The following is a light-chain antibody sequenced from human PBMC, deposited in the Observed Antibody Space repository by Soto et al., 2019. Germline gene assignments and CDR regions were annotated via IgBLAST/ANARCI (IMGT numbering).Light chain of an antibody. CDR3: QQYNSYSPT. J-gene: IGKJ1*01. V-gene: IGKV1-5*01. CDR2: DAS. Sequence: DIQMTQSPSTLSAFVGDRVTITCRASQSISNWLAWYQQKPGKAPKLLIYDASSLEGGVPSRFSGSGSGTEFTLTISSLHPDDFATYYCQQYNSYSPTFGQGTKVDIK. CDR1: QSISNW.